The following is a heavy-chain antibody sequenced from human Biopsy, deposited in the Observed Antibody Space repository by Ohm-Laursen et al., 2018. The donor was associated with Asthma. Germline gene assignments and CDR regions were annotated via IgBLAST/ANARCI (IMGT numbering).Heavy chain of an antibody. D-gene: IGHD1-26*01. CDR1: GFPFTAYY. CDR2: ISLNTGDA. V-gene: IGHV1-2*04. Sequence: ASVKVSCKTSGFPFTAYYIHWVRQAPGQGLEWMEWISLNTGDANLAQKFRGWVTMTRDTSISTAYLVLSGLKSHDTAVYYCARAPYSDAIDSWGQGTLVAVSS. CDR3: ARAPYSDAIDS. J-gene: IGHJ4*02.